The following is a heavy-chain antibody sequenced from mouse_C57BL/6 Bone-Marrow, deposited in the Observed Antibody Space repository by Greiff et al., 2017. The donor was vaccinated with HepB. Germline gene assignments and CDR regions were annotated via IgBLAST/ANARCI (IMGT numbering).Heavy chain of an antibody. CDR2: IYPGSGST. Sequence: QVQLKQPGAELVKPGASVKMSCKASGYTFTSYWITWVKQRPGQGLEWIGDIYPGSGSTNYNEKFKSKATLTVDTSSSTAYMQLSSLTSEDSAVYDCAWSDGYYPYYAMDYWGQGTSVTVSS. CDR1: GYTFTSYW. D-gene: IGHD2-3*01. V-gene: IGHV1-55*01. CDR3: AWSDGYYPYYAMDY. J-gene: IGHJ4*01.